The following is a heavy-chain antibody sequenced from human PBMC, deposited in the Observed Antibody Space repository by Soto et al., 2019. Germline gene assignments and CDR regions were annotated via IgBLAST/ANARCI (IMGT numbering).Heavy chain of an antibody. J-gene: IGHJ6*02. CDR3: ARLAYGKLLVDTAMVTGESSYYYYYYGMDV. CDR1: GGSISSSSYY. D-gene: IGHD5-18*01. V-gene: IGHV4-39*01. CDR2: IYYSGST. Sequence: PSETLSLTCTVSGGSISSSSYYWGWIRQPPGKGLEWIGSIYYSGSTYYNPSLKSRVTISVDTSKNQFSLKLSSVTAADTAVYYCARLAYGKLLVDTAMVTGESSYYYYYYGMDVWGQGTTVTVSS.